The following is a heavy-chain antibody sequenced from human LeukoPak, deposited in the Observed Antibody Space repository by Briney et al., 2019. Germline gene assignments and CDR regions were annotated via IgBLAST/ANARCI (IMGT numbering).Heavy chain of an antibody. CDR3: VRQHLVSGVGELERSGTWFDP. V-gene: IGHV5-51*01. J-gene: IGHJ5*02. D-gene: IGHD3-10*01. Sequence: GESLKISCQASGYIFTTSWIGWARQMPGKGLEWMGIIYPEDSDARYSPSFQGQVTISVDKSINTAYLQWSSLKASDTAMYYCVRQHLVSGVGELERSGTWFDPWGQGTLVTVSS. CDR2: IYPEDSDA. CDR1: GYIFTTSW.